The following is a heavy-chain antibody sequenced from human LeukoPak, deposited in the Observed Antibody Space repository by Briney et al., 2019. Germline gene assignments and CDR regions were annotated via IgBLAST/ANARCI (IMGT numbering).Heavy chain of an antibody. CDR1: GFPFSTYS. J-gene: IGHJ5*02. CDR3: ASRAIDWYRDGNWFDP. D-gene: IGHD3-9*01. Sequence: GGSLRLSCAASGFPFSTYSMNWVRQAPGKGLEWLAYIRRDSDTIYYADSVEGRFTVSRDNARSSLYLQINSLRAEDTAIYYCASRAIDWYRDGNWFDPWGQGTLVTVSS. V-gene: IGHV3-48*04. CDR2: IRRDSDTI.